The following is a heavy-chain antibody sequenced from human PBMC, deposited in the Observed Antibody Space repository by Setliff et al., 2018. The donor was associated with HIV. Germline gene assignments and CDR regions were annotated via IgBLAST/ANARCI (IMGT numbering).Heavy chain of an antibody. CDR1: GGSISSDDYY. Sequence: SETLSLTCTVSGGSISSDDYYWNWIRQPPGKGLEWIGYITYSGSAYYNPSLKSRVTISIDTSNNQISLRLSSVTAADTAMYYCARGSKGGFFDYWGQGTLVTVSS. CDR3: ARGSKGGFFDY. D-gene: IGHD3-16*01. CDR2: ITYSGSA. V-gene: IGHV4-30-4*08. J-gene: IGHJ4*02.